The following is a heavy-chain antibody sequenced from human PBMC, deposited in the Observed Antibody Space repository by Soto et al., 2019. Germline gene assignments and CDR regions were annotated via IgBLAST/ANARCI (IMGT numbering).Heavy chain of an antibody. CDR2: VSTQNGNT. Sequence: QVQLVQSGAVVKKPGASVKVSCKASGYSFTTYGIAWVRQAPGQGLECMGWVSTQNGNTDYAQKFEDRLTMTTDTSRSTAYMDLRSLRSDDTAFYSCSRIKHFCGYVFVYWGQGTLVTVSS. V-gene: IGHV1-18*01. D-gene: IGHD3-22*01. J-gene: IGHJ4*02. CDR1: GYSFTTYG. CDR3: SRIKHFCGYVFVY.